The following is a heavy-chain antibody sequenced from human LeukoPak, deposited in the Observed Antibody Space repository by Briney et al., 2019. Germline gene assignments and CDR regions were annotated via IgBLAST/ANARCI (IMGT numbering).Heavy chain of an antibody. J-gene: IGHJ5*02. V-gene: IGHV4-59*11. D-gene: IGHD7-27*01. CDR3: AKLEVGRFDP. CDR2: IYYRGST. CDR1: GASISSHY. Sequence: HPSETLSLTCTVSGASISSHYWCWIRQPPGTGLEWIGDIYYRGSTTYNPSLKSRVSISLDTSRNQFSLSLSSVPAADTAVYYCAKLEVGRFDPWGQGTLVTVSS.